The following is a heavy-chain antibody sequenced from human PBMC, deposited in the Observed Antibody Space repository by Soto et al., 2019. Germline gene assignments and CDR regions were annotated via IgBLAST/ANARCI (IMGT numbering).Heavy chain of an antibody. CDR3: ARGGSSWIQLWSGPFDY. J-gene: IGHJ4*02. D-gene: IGHD5-18*01. CDR1: GFTFSSYS. V-gene: IGHV3-21*01. Sequence: GGSLRLSCAASGFTFSSYSMNWVRQAPGKGLEWVSSISSSSSYIYYADSVKGRFTISRDNAKNSLYLQMNSLRAEDTAVYYCARGGSSWIQLWSGPFDYWGQGALVTVSS. CDR2: ISSSSSYI.